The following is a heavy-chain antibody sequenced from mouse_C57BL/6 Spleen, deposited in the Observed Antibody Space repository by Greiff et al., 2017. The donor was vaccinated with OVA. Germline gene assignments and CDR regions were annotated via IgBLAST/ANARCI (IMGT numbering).Heavy chain of an antibody. CDR3: ARGYGSSYVEVYFDY. Sequence: QVQLQQPGAELVMPGASVKLSCKASGYTFTSYWMHWVKQRPGQGLEWIGEIDPSDSYTNYNQKFKGKSTLTVDKSSSTAYMQLSSLTSEDSAVYYCARGYGSSYVEVYFDYWGQGTTLTVSS. CDR2: IDPSDSYT. V-gene: IGHV1-69*01. J-gene: IGHJ2*01. CDR1: GYTFTSYW. D-gene: IGHD1-1*01.